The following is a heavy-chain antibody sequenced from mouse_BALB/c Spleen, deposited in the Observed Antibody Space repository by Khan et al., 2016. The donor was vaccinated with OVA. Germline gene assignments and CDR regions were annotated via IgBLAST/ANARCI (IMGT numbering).Heavy chain of an antibody. D-gene: IGHD2-4*01. V-gene: IGHV9-3-1*01. CDR1: GYTFTNYG. CDR3: VKGDDYDGTY. Sequence: QIQLVQSGPELKKPGEIVKLSCKASGYTFTNYGMNWVKQAPGKGLKWMGWINTYTGETTYADDFKGRFAFSLETSASTAYLQINSLRNEDTATYFCVKGDDYDGTYWGQGTLITVS. J-gene: IGHJ3*01. CDR2: INTYTGET.